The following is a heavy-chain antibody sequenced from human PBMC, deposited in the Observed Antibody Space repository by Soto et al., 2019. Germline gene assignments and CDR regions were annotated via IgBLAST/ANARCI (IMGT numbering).Heavy chain of an antibody. J-gene: IGHJ4*02. Sequence: QVQLVQSGAEMKKPGSSVKVSCKASGGTFSSYAISWVRQAPGQGLEWMGGIIPIFGTANYAQKFQGRVTITADESTSTAYMELSSLRSEDTAVYYCASPGYSSSPRHTPPFDYWGQGTLVTVSS. D-gene: IGHD6-13*01. CDR1: GGTFSSYA. CDR3: ASPGYSSSPRHTPPFDY. CDR2: IIPIFGTA. V-gene: IGHV1-69*12.